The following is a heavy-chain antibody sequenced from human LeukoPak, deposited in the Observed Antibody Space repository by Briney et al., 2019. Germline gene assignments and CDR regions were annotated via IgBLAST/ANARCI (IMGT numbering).Heavy chain of an antibody. CDR3: ARGGWWYFDY. D-gene: IGHD6-19*01. CDR2: IYTSGST. Sequence: SETLSLTCTVSGGSISSSSYYWGWIRQPPGKGLEWIGRIYTSGSTNYNPSLKSRVTMSVDTSKNQFSLKLSSVTAADTAVYYCARGGWWYFDYWGQGTLVTVSS. J-gene: IGHJ4*02. CDR1: GGSISSSSYY. V-gene: IGHV4-61*02.